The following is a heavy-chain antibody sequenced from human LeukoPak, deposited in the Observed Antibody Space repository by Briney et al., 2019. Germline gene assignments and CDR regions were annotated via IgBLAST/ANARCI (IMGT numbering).Heavy chain of an antibody. J-gene: IGHJ3*01. Sequence: PSETLSLTCTVSGGSISSSSYYWGWIRQPPGKGLEWIGSIYYSGSTYYNPSLKSRVTISVDTSKNQFSLKLSSVTAADTAVYYCARVRDGYNDAYDFWGQGTMVTVTS. CDR3: ARVRDGYNDAYDF. V-gene: IGHV4-39*07. CDR2: IYYSGST. CDR1: GGSISSSSYY. D-gene: IGHD5-24*01.